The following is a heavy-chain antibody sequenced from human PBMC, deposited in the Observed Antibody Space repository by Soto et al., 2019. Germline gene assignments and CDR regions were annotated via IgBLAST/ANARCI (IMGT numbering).Heavy chain of an antibody. CDR2: ISGSGGSA. V-gene: IGHV3-23*01. CDR3: VREGSGWNSRGSFDF. CDR1: GFTFSNYA. D-gene: IGHD6-19*01. Sequence: LRLSCAASGFTFSNYAMNWVRQAPGKGLECVSVISGSGGSAYYADSVQGRFAISRDNSKNTLYMQMNSLRDEDTAIYYCVREGSGWNSRGSFDFWGRGTMVTVSS. J-gene: IGHJ3*01.